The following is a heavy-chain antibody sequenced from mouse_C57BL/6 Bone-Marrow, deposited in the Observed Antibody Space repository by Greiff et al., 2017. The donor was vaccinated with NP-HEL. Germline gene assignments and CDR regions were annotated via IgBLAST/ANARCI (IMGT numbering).Heavy chain of an antibody. J-gene: IGHJ4*01. CDR3: AARDSNYLYYYAMDY. CDR1: GFSLTSYG. CDR2: IWRGGST. V-gene: IGHV2-5*01. Sequence: QVQLQQSGPGLVQPSQSLSITCTVSGFSLTSYGVHWVRQSPGKGLEWLGVIWRGGSTDYNAAFMSRLSITKDNSKSQVFFKMNSLQADDTAIYYCAARDSNYLYYYAMDYWGQGTSVTVSS. D-gene: IGHD2-5*01.